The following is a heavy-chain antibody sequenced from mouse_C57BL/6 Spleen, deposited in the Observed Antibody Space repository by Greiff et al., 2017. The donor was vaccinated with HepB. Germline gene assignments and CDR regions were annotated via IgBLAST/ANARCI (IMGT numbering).Heavy chain of an antibody. CDR1: GFTFSSYT. D-gene: IGHD2-1*01. Sequence: DVMLVESGGGLVKPGGSLKLSCAASGFTFSSYTMSWVRQTPEKRLEWVATISGGGGNTYYPDSVKGRFTISRDNAKNTLYLQMSSLRSEDTALYYCASEGGNYVGWFAYWGQGTLVTVSA. J-gene: IGHJ3*01. CDR2: ISGGGGNT. V-gene: IGHV5-9*01. CDR3: ASEGGNYVGWFAY.